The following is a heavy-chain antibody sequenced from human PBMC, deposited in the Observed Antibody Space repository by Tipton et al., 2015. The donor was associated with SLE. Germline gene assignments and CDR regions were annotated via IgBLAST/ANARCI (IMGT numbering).Heavy chain of an antibody. J-gene: IGHJ3*02. V-gene: IGHV4-34*01. CDR1: GGSFSGYY. Sequence: LRLSCAVYGGSFSGYYWSWIRQPPGKGLEWIGEINHSGSTNYNPSLKSRVTISVDTSKKQFSLKLSSVTAADTAVYYCAIPGDDAFDIWGQGTMVTVSS. CDR2: INHSGST. CDR3: AIPGDDAFDI. D-gene: IGHD7-27*01.